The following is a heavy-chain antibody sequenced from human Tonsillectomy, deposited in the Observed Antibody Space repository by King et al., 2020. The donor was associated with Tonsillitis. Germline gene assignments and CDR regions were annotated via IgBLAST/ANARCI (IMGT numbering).Heavy chain of an antibody. J-gene: IGHJ4*02. Sequence: VQLVESGGGVVQPGGSLRLSCAASGFTFSSYGMHWVRQAPGKGLEWVAFIRYDGSNKYYADSVKGRFTISRDNSKNTLYLQMNSLRAEDTAVYYCAKVHYGDYSLNWGQGTLVTVSS. D-gene: IGHD4-17*01. CDR3: AKVHYGDYSLN. CDR1: GFTFSSYG. V-gene: IGHV3-30*02. CDR2: IRYDGSNK.